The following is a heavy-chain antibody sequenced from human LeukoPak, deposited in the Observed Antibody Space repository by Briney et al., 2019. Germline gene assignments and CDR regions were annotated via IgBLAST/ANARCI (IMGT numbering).Heavy chain of an antibody. D-gene: IGHD3-22*01. CDR2: IYYSGST. CDR3: ARLPTYYDSSGRAFDY. V-gene: IGHV4-59*01. CDR1: GGSISSYY. Sequence: KPSETLSLTCTVSGGSISSYYWSWIRQPPGKGLEWIGYIYYSGSTNYNPSLKSRVTISVDTSKNQFSLKLSSVTAADTAVYYCARLPTYYDSSGRAFDYWGQGTLVTVSS. J-gene: IGHJ4*02.